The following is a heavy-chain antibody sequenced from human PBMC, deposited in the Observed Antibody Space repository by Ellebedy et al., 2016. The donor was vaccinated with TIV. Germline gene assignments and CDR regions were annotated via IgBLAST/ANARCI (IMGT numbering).Heavy chain of an antibody. D-gene: IGHD3-22*01. V-gene: IGHV1-18*01. CDR1: GYTFSSYD. Sequence: AASVKVSCKASGYTFSSYDISWVRQAPGQGLEWMGWISVYNGNTNYAQKLQGRVTMTTDTSTSTAYMELRRLRTDDTDVYYCARDDSSGYYYFDYWGQGTLVTVSS. CDR3: ARDDSSGYYYFDY. J-gene: IGHJ4*02. CDR2: ISVYNGNT.